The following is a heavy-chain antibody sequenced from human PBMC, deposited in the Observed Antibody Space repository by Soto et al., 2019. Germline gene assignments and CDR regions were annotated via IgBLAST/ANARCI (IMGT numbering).Heavy chain of an antibody. J-gene: IGHJ4*02. D-gene: IGHD3-22*01. V-gene: IGHV4-31*03. CDR2: ISYSGST. CDR3: VRAGAAVDSSGYYYQFDY. CDR1: GGSISSGGYY. Sequence: SETLSLTCTVSGGSISSGGYYWSWIRQHPGTGLEWIGYISYSGSTYYNPSLKSRLTISVDTSNNQFSLKLSSVTAADTAVYYCVRAGAAVDSSGYYYQFDYWGQGTLVTVSS.